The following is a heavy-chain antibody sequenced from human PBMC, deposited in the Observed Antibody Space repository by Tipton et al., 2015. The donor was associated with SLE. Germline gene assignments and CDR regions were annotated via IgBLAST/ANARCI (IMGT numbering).Heavy chain of an antibody. CDR2: IHHRGST. CDR3: ARWIPLTGINV. Sequence: TLSLTCAVSGGSIISSSWWSWVRQPPGKGLEYIGEIHHRGSTNYKSSLRGRVTISVDKSKNQFSLKLTSVTAADTAVYYCARWIPLTGINVWGQGATVTVSS. D-gene: IGHD5-18*01. J-gene: IGHJ6*02. CDR1: GGSIISSSW. V-gene: IGHV4-4*02.